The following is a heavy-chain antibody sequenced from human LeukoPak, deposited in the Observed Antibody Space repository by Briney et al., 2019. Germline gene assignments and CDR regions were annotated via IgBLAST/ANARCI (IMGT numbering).Heavy chain of an antibody. J-gene: IGHJ6*02. Sequence: PGGSLRLSCAASGFTVSSNYMSWVRQAPGKGLEWVSVIYSGGSTYYADSVKGRFTISRDNSKNTLYLQMNSLRAEDTAVYYCARVNEMATDDYYYYGMDVWGQGTTVTVSS. D-gene: IGHD5-24*01. CDR3: ARVNEMATDDYYYYGMDV. V-gene: IGHV3-53*01. CDR1: GFTVSSNY. CDR2: IYSGGST.